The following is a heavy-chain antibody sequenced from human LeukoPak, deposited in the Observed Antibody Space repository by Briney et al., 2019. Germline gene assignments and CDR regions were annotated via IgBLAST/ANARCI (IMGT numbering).Heavy chain of an antibody. J-gene: IGHJ4*02. V-gene: IGHV3-23*01. D-gene: IGHD3-3*01. CDR3: AKAELGVDTFFDY. Sequence: PGGSLRLSCAASRFTFSSYAMSWVRQAPGGGLEWVATLSGSGVGTYYSDSVQGRFTISRDNSKRTLFLQMNSLRAEDTAFYYCAKAELGVDTFFDYWGQGTLVTVSS. CDR2: LSGSGVGT. CDR1: RFTFSSYA.